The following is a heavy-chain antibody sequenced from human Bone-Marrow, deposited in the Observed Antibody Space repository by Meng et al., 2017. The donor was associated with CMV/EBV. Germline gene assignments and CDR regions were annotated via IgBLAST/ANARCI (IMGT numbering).Heavy chain of an antibody. CDR1: GYTFASYG. V-gene: IGHV1-18*01. CDR2: VSPYNGNT. J-gene: IGHJ4*02. CDR3: ARDDYYGELGY. Sequence: ASVKVSCKTSGSTQPSGYTFASYGISWVRQAPGQGLEWIGWVSPYNGNTNYEQKFQGRVTMTTDTPTSTAYMEVRNLRSDDTAVYYCARDDYYGELGYWGQGTLVTVSS. D-gene: IGHD3-10*01.